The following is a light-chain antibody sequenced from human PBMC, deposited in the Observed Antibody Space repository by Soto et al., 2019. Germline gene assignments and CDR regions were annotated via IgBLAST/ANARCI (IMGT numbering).Light chain of an antibody. J-gene: IGLJ2*01. V-gene: IGLV4-69*01. CDR3: QTWDSGIRV. Sequence: QLVLTQSPSASASLGASVKLTCTLSSGHSNYAIAWHQQQPEKGPRFLMRVHTDGSHTKGDGIPDRFSGSSSGAERYLTISSLQSEDEADYYCQTWDSGIRVFGGGTKVTVL. CDR2: VHTDGSH. CDR1: SGHSNYA.